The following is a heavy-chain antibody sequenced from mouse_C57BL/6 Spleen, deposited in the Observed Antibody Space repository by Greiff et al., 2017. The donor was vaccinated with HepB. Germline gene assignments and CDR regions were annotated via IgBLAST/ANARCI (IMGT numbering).Heavy chain of an antibody. Sequence: EVKLVESEGGLVQPGSSMKLSCTASGFTFSDYYMAWVRQVPEKGLEWVANINYDGSSTYYLDSLKSRFIISRDNAKNILYLQMSSLKSEDTATYYCARDTGNYFDYWGQGTTLTVSS. CDR2: INYDGSST. V-gene: IGHV5-16*01. J-gene: IGHJ2*01. CDR3: ARDTGNYFDY. CDR1: GFTFSDYY.